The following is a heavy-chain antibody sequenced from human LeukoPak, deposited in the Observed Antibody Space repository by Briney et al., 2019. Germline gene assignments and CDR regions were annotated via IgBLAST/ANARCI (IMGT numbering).Heavy chain of an antibody. J-gene: IGHJ3*02. Sequence: GGSLRLSCAASGSTFSSYAVSWVRQAPGRGLEFVSAISGSGGSTYYADSVKGRFTISRDNSKNTLYLQMNSLRAEDTAVYYCAKGNTMVRGPKGAFDIWGQGTMVTVSS. CDR3: AKGNTMVRGPKGAFDI. V-gene: IGHV3-23*01. CDR2: ISGSGGST. CDR1: GSTFSSYA. D-gene: IGHD3-10*01.